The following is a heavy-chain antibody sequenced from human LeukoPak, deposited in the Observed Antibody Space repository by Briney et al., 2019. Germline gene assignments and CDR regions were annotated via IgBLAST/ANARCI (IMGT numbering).Heavy chain of an antibody. J-gene: IGHJ4*02. CDR3: ARGFYYYDSSGYPYYFDY. CDR2: IYYSGST. V-gene: IGHV4-59*01. CDR1: GGSISSYY. D-gene: IGHD3-22*01. Sequence: PSETLSLTCTVSGGSISSYYWGWIRQPPGKGLEWIGYIYYSGSTNYNPSLKSRVTISVDTSKNQFSLKLSSVTAADTAVYYCARGFYYYDSSGYPYYFDYWGQGTLVTVSS.